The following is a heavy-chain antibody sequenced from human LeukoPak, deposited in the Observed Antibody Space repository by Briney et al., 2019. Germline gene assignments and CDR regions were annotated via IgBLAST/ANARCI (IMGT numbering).Heavy chain of an antibody. D-gene: IGHD3-3*01. J-gene: IGHJ4*02. CDR2: IDHSGST. CDR1: GGSFSGYY. V-gene: IGHV4-34*01. CDR3: ARGFSH. Sequence: SETLSLTCAVYGGSFSGYYWSWIRQPPGKGLEWIGEIDHSGSTTYNPSLKSRVTISVDTSKNQFSLKLNSVTAADTAVYYCARGFSHWGQGTLVTVSP.